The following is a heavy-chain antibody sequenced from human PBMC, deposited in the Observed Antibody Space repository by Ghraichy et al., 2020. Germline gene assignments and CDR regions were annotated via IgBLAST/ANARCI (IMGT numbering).Heavy chain of an antibody. CDR2: ISSSSNAM. Sequence: GGSLRLSCVASGFSFSSYSINWVRQAPGKGLEWVSFISSSSNAMYYADSVKGRFTISRDNAKNSVFVQMNSLRVEDTAIYYGARGVGAVAGHYYHGMDVWGQGTTVT. CDR1: GFSFSSYS. V-gene: IGHV3-48*04. D-gene: IGHD6-19*01. J-gene: IGHJ6*02. CDR3: ARGVGAVAGHYYHGMDV.